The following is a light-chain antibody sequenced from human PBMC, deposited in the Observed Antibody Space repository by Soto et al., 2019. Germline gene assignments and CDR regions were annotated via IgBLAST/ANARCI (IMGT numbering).Light chain of an antibody. J-gene: IGLJ1*01. Sequence: QSALTQPASVSGSPGQSITISCTGTSSDVGRFNYVPWYQQHPGKAPKLIIYDVSYRPSGISNRFSGSKSGNTASLTISGLQAEDEADYYCTSYTSSSTLYVFGTGTKVTVL. V-gene: IGLV2-14*03. CDR1: SSDVGRFNY. CDR2: DVS. CDR3: TSYTSSSTLYV.